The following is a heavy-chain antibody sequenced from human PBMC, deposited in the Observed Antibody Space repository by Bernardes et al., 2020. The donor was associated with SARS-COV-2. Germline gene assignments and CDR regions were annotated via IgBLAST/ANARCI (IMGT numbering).Heavy chain of an antibody. Sequence: GESLKTSCKGSDYTFTNYWIGWVRQMPGKGLEWMGPIYPGDSDTKYSPSFQGRVTISADKSVNTAYLQWSSLKASDTAIYYCARRRYGDFGVDVWGQGTTVTVSS. V-gene: IGHV5-51*01. CDR1: DYTFTNYW. CDR3: ARRRYGDFGVDV. CDR2: IYPGDSDT. J-gene: IGHJ6*02. D-gene: IGHD4-17*01.